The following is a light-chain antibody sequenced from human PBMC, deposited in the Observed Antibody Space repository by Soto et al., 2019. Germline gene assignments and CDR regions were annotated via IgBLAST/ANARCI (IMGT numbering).Light chain of an antibody. J-gene: IGLJ1*01. Sequence: QSVLTQPPSVSAAPGQKVTISCSGSSSNIGNNYVSWYQQLPGTAPKLLIYDNDQRYSGIPDRFSGSKSGTSGTLGITGLQTGDEADYYCGTWDSSLSTHVFGSGTNLTVL. V-gene: IGLV1-51*01. CDR1: SSNIGNNY. CDR2: DND. CDR3: GTWDSSLSTHV.